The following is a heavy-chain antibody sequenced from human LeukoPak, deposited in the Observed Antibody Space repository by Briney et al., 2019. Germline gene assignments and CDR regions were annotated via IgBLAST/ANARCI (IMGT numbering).Heavy chain of an antibody. Sequence: SETLSLTCIVSGDSISRNIFYWAWIRQPPGKGLEWIGSIYYSETTYYNPSLKSRVTMSVDTSKNQFSLSLSSVTAADTALYYCATSSDDFWGGSFDYWGQGIPVTVSS. CDR2: IYYSETT. CDR1: GDSISRNIFY. V-gene: IGHV4-39*01. J-gene: IGHJ4*02. CDR3: ATSSDDFWGGSFDY. D-gene: IGHD3-3*01.